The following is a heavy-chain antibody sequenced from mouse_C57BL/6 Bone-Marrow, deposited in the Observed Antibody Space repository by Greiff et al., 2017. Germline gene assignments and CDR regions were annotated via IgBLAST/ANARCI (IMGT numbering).Heavy chain of an antibody. CDR3: ARDDYDPFDY. J-gene: IGHJ2*01. CDR1: GFTFSSYA. D-gene: IGHD2-4*01. V-gene: IGHV5-4*01. Sequence: EVKLVESGGGLVKPGGSLKLSCAASGFTFSSYAMSWVRQTPETRLEWVATISDGGSYTYYPDNVQGRFTISRDNAKNNLYLQMSHLKSEDTAMYYCARDDYDPFDYWGQGTTLTVSS. CDR2: ISDGGSYT.